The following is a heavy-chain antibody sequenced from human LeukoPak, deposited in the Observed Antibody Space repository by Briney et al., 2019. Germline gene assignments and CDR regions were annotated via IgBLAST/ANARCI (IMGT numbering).Heavy chain of an antibody. Sequence: PPETLSLTCTVSGGSISSGSYYWSWIRQPAGKGLEWIGRIYTSGSTNYNPSLKSRVTISVDTSKNQFSLKLSSVTAADTAVYYCARVHCGGDCYSDRGWFDPWGQGTLVTVSS. V-gene: IGHV4-61*02. J-gene: IGHJ5*02. CDR2: IYTSGST. CDR3: ARVHCGGDCYSDRGWFDP. CDR1: GGSISSGSYY. D-gene: IGHD2-21*02.